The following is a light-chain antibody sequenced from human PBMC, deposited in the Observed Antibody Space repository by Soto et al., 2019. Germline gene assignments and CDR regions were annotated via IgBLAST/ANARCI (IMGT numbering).Light chain of an antibody. CDR1: QSVSSY. CDR3: QQRSNWST. CDR2: DAS. V-gene: IGKV3-11*01. Sequence: EIVLTQSPATLSLSPGERATLSCRASQSVSSYLAWYQQKPGHAPRLLIYDASNRATGIPARFSGSGSGTDFTLTISSLEPEDFAVYYCQQRSNWSTFGQGTRLEIK. J-gene: IGKJ5*01.